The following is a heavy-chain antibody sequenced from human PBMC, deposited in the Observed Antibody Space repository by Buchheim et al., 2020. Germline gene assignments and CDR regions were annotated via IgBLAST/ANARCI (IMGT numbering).Heavy chain of an antibody. J-gene: IGHJ6*03. Sequence: EVQLEESGGGLVKPGGSLRLSCVASGFTLSRHSINWVRQAPGKGLEWLLCISSTSNHIFYADSVKGRFTVSRDNAKNSVYLQMSGLRAEDTALYYCGRDGNLAAWSADYYYYMDVWGKGTT. D-gene: IGHD6-6*01. V-gene: IGHV3-21*01. CDR3: GRDGNLAAWSADYYYYMDV. CDR1: GFTLSRHS. CDR2: ISSTSNHI.